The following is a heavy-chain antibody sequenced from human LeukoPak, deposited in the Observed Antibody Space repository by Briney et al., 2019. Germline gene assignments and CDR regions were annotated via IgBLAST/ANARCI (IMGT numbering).Heavy chain of an antibody. CDR2: ISNSDGRP. CDR3: AKATGYLL. D-gene: IGHD1-14*01. V-gene: IGHV3-23*01. Sequence: GGSLRLSCAASGFTFSSYAMSWVRQAPGKGLEWVSTISNSDGRPYNAASVKGRFTISRDNSENTLYLQMNSLRADDTAVYYCAKATGYLLWGQGTLVTVSS. CDR1: GFTFSSYA. J-gene: IGHJ1*01.